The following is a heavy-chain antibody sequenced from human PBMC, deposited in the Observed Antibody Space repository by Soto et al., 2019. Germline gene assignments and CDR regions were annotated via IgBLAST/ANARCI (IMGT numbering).Heavy chain of an antibody. CDR3: LRDRIYSSSWYDY. CDR1: GFTFSSYA. Sequence: AGGSLRLSCAASGFTFSSYAMHWVRQAPGKGLEWVAVISYDGSNKYYADSVKGRFTISRDNSKNTLYLQMNSLRAEDTAVYYCLRDRIYSSSWYDYCGQRNLVPVSS. D-gene: IGHD6-13*01. CDR2: ISYDGSNK. V-gene: IGHV3-30-3*01. J-gene: IGHJ4*02.